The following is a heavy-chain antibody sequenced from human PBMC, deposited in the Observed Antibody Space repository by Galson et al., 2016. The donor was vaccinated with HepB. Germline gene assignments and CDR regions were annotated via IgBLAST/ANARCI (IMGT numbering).Heavy chain of an antibody. CDR2: IGRAGDGI. CDR1: GFTFSNYV. V-gene: IGHV3-23*01. CDR3: AKDREDSGDYACDS. D-gene: IGHD4-17*01. J-gene: IGHJ4*02. Sequence: SLRLSCAATGFTFSNYVMSWVRQAPGKGLEWVAGIGRAGDGISYAGSVKGRFTISRDNSKNTLFLQMNSLRVEDTAVYYCAKDREDSGDYACDSWGQGTLVTASS.